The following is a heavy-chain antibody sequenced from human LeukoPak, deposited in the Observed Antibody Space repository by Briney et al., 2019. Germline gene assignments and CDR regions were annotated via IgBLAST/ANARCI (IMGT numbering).Heavy chain of an antibody. J-gene: IGHJ4*02. CDR3: AKDSGWIQFID. D-gene: IGHD5-24*01. CDR1: GFTFTKHG. Sequence: GGSLRLSCVASGFTFTKHGMSWVRQAPGRGLEWVANIKEDGSVKNYVDSVKGRFTISRDNARNSVSLQMNSLRAEDTGVYYCAKDSGWIQFIDWGQGTPVTVSS. CDR2: IKEDGSVK. V-gene: IGHV3-7*03.